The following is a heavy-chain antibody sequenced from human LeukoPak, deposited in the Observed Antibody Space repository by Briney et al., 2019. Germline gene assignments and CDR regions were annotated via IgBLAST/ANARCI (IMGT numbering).Heavy chain of an antibody. CDR2: IIPIFGTA. V-gene: IGHV1-69*06. CDR3: ARTLLLFPVYYYYYMHV. J-gene: IGHJ6*03. CDR1: GGTFSSYA. D-gene: IGHD2-21*02. Sequence: ASVKVSCKASGGTFSSYAISWVRHAPGQGLEWMGGIIPIFGTANYAQKFQGRVTITADKSTSTAYMELNSLRSEDTAVYYCARTLLLFPVYYYYYMHVWGKGTTVSVPS.